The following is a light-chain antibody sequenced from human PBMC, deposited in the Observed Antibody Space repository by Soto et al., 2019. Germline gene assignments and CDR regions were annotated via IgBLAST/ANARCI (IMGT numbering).Light chain of an antibody. V-gene: IGKV3D-15*01. Sequence: EVLMTQSPATLSVSPGERATLSCRASQRVASDLAWYLQKPGQPPRLLIYDASIRATGIPDRISGSGSERDFTLTISRLEPEDAAVYYCQQYLNSPRTFGQGTKVDIK. CDR2: DAS. CDR1: QRVASD. CDR3: QQYLNSPRT. J-gene: IGKJ1*01.